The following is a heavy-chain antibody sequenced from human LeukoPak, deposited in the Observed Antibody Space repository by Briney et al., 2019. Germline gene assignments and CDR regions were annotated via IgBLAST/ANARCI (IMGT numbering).Heavy chain of an antibody. J-gene: IGHJ4*02. CDR1: GGTFSSYA. D-gene: IGHD5-12*01. CDR2: IIPIFGTA. V-gene: IGHV1-69*01. CDR3: GSSHAGRGYSGYDGGGFDY. Sequence: SVKLSCKASGGTFSSYAISWVRQAPGQGLEWMGGIIPIFGTANYAEKFQGRVTITADESTSTAYMELSSLRSEDTAVYYCGSSHAGRGYSGYDGGGFDYWGQGTLVTVSS.